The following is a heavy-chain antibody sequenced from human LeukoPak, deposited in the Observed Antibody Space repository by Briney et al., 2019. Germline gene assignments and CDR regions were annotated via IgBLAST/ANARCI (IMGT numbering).Heavy chain of an antibody. D-gene: IGHD3-22*01. CDR1: GGTFSSYA. J-gene: IGHJ4*02. CDR2: IIPIFGTA. V-gene: IGHV1-69*05. Sequence: SVKVSCKASGGTFSSYAISWVRQAPGQGLEWMGRIIPIFGTANYAQKFQGRVTITTDESTRTAYMELSSLRSEDTAVYYCAREGFTMIVVEMSGIFDYWGQGTLVTVSS. CDR3: AREGFTMIVVEMSGIFDY.